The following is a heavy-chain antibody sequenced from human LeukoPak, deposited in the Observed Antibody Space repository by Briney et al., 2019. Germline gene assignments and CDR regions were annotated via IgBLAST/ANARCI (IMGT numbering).Heavy chain of an antibody. D-gene: IGHD1-26*01. J-gene: IGHJ4*02. V-gene: IGHV3-7*01. CDR3: AKIGVRGSYHKSFDY. CDR2: IKEDGSQK. CDR1: GFTFSSYW. Sequence: GGSLGLSCAASGFTFSSYWMSWVRQAPGKGLEWVANIKEDGSQKYYVDSVKGRFTISRDNAKNSLYLQMNSLRAEDAAVYFCAKIGVRGSYHKSFDYWGQGTLVTVSS.